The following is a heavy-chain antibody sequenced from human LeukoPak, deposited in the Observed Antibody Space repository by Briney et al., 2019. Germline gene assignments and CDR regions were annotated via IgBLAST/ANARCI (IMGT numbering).Heavy chain of an antibody. D-gene: IGHD4-17*01. J-gene: IGHJ6*03. V-gene: IGHV3-9*01. CDR3: ARAPTRYYYYYYMDV. Sequence: PGGSLRLSCAASGFTFDDYAMHWVRQAPGKGLEWVSGISWNSGSIGYADSVKGRFTISRDNAKNSLYLQMNSLRAEDTAVYYCARAPTRYYYYYYMDVWGKGTTVTISS. CDR1: GFTFDDYA. CDR2: ISWNSGSI.